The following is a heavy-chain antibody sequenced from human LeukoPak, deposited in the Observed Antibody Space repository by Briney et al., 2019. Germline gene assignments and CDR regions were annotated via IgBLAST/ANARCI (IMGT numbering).Heavy chain of an antibody. CDR3: AKDLGYYDSSGLT. D-gene: IGHD3-22*01. J-gene: IGHJ4*02. V-gene: IGHV3-23*01. CDR1: GFTFSSYS. CDR2: ISGSGGST. Sequence: GGSLRLSCAASGFTFSSYSMSWVRQAPGKGLEWVSAISGSGGSTYYADSVKGRFTISRDNSKNTLYLQMNSLRAEGTAVYYCAKDLGYYDSSGLTWGQGTLVTVSS.